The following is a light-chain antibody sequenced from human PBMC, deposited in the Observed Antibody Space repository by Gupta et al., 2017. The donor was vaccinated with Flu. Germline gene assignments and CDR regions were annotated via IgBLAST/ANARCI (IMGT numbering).Light chain of an antibody. Sequence: FTLTQPHSVSESPWQTVTISRTRSSGSIATNYVQWYQQSPGSSPTTVIYVVHQRPSEVPDLFSGSIDSSSNSAYLIITGLKTEDEADDDGQSYDSVNREFVCGGGT. CDR1: SGSIATNY. J-gene: IGLJ3*02. CDR3: QSYDSVNREFV. V-gene: IGLV6-57*01. CDR2: VVH.